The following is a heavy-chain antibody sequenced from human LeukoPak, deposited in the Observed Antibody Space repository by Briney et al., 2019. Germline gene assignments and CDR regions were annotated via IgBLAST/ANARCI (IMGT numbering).Heavy chain of an antibody. CDR1: GYTFTGYY. CDR2: INPNSGGT. CDR3: ARDGGLLMYDYYYGMDV. V-gene: IGHV1-2*02. J-gene: IGHJ6*02. Sequence: ASVKVSCKASGYTFTGYYMHWVRQAPGQGLEWMGWINPNSGGTNYAQKFQGRVTMTRDTSISTAYMELSRLRSDDTAVYYCARDGGLLMYDYYYGMDVWGQGTTVTASS. D-gene: IGHD3-22*01.